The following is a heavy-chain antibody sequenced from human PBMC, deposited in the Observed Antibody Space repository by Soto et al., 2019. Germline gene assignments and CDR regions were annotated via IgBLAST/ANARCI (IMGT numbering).Heavy chain of an antibody. CDR1: GYTFTSYD. CDR2: MNPNSGNT. Sequence: GESLKISCKASGYTFTSYDINWVRQATGQGLEWMGWMNPNSGNTGYAQKFQGRVTMTRNTSISTAYMELSSLRSEDTAVYYCARDYRYYYDSSGYYVAFDIWGQGTMVTVSS. V-gene: IGHV1-8*01. D-gene: IGHD3-22*01. CDR3: ARDYRYYYDSSGYYVAFDI. J-gene: IGHJ3*02.